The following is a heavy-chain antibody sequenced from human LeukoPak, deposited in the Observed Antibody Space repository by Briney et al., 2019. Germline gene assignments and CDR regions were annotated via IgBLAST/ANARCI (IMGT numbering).Heavy chain of an antibody. CDR3: ARDIVVVPAAIRGGDY. CDR1: GYTFTSYG. D-gene: IGHD2-2*02. J-gene: IGHJ4*02. Sequence: GASVKVSCKASGYTFTSYGISWVRQAPGQGLEWMGWVSAYNGNTNYAQKLQGRVTMTTDTSTSTAYMELRSLRSDDKAVYYCARDIVVVPAAIRGGDYWGQGTLVTVSS. CDR2: VSAYNGNT. V-gene: IGHV1-18*01.